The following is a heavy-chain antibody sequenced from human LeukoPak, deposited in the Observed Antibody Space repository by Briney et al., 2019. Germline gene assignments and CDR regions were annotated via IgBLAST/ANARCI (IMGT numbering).Heavy chain of an antibody. CDR2: INPNSGGT. CDR1: GYTFTGYY. D-gene: IGHD1-1*01. V-gene: IGHV1-2*02. J-gene: IGHJ4*02. CDR3: ARDPGATTNSFDY. Sequence: ASVKVSCKASGYTFTGYYMHWVRQAPGQGLEWMGWINPNSGGTNYAQKFQGRVTMTRDTSISTAYMELSRLRSDDTAVYYCARDPGATTNSFDYWGQGTLVTVSS.